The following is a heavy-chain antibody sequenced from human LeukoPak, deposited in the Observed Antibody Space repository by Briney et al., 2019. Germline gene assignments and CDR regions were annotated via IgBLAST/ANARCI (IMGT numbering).Heavy chain of an antibody. J-gene: IGHJ4*02. CDR1: GYTFTSYG. CDR3: ARDCSSTSCLPFDY. CDR2: ISAYNGNT. V-gene: IGHV1-18*01. Sequence: GASVKVSCKASGYTFTSYGISWVRRAPGQGLEGRGWISAYNGNTNYAQKLQGRVTMTTDTSTSTAYMELRSLRSDDTAVYYCARDCSSTSCLPFDYWGQGTLVTVSS. D-gene: IGHD2-2*01.